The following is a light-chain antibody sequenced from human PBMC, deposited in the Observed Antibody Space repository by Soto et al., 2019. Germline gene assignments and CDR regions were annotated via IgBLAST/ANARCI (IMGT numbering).Light chain of an antibody. V-gene: IGKV3-15*01. CDR2: GAS. J-gene: IGKJ1*01. Sequence: EVVMTQSPATLSVSPGERATLSCRASQSVSSNLAWYQHKSGQAPRLLIYGASTRATDIPARFSGSGSGTEFTLTISSLQSEDFAVYFCQQYNNWPTWTVGQGTKVEIK. CDR1: QSVSSN. CDR3: QQYNNWPTWT.